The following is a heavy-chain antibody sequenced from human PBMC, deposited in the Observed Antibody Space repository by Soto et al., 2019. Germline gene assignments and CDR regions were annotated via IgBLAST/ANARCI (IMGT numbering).Heavy chain of an antibody. J-gene: IGHJ6*02. Sequence: GGSLRLSSAASGFTFSSYGMHWVRQAPGKGLEWVAVIWYDGSNKYYADSVKGRFTISRDNSKNTLYLQMNSLRAEDTAVYYCAREPSGSYYVGSVYYGMDVWGQGTTVTVSS. CDR1: GFTFSSYG. CDR3: AREPSGSYYVGSVYYGMDV. V-gene: IGHV3-33*01. CDR2: IWYDGSNK. D-gene: IGHD1-26*01.